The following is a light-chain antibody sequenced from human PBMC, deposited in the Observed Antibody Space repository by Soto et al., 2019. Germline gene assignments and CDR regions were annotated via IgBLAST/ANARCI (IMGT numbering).Light chain of an antibody. CDR3: QQYNNWPLT. J-gene: IGKJ4*01. Sequence: EIVITQSPSTLSLSPRERSTLSCRASQSVSSNLAWYQQKPGQTPRLLIYGASTRATGIPARFSGSGSGTEFTLTISSLQSEDFVVYYCQQYNNWPLTFGGGTKVDIK. CDR2: GAS. CDR1: QSVSSN. V-gene: IGKV3-15*01.